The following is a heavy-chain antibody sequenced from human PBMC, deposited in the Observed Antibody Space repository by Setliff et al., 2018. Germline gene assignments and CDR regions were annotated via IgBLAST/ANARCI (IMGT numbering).Heavy chain of an antibody. J-gene: IGHJ3*02. CDR2: IYVSVTT. V-gene: IGHV4-61*09. Sequence: SETLSLTCTVSGGSISSGGYYWSWIRQPAGRGLEWIGHIYVSVTTNYNPSLKSRVTTSVDTSKNQFSLKLSSVTAADTAVYYCARDYGASDGFDIWGQGTMVTVSS. D-gene: IGHD4-17*01. CDR1: GGSISSGGYY. CDR3: ARDYGASDGFDI.